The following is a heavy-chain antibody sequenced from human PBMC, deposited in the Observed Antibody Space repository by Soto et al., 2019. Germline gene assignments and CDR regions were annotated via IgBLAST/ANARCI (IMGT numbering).Heavy chain of an antibody. CDR1: VYSFTSYC. Sequence: PGESLKISCKGSVYSFTSYCIGWLRQMPVKGLEWMGIIYPCDSDTRYSPSFQGQVTISADKSISTAYLQWSSLKASDTAMYYCARDGVDCSGGSCFNAVYYGMEVWGQGTTVTVSS. CDR3: ARDGVDCSGGSCFNAVYYGMEV. CDR2: IYPCDSDT. V-gene: IGHV5-51*01. D-gene: IGHD2-15*01. J-gene: IGHJ6*01.